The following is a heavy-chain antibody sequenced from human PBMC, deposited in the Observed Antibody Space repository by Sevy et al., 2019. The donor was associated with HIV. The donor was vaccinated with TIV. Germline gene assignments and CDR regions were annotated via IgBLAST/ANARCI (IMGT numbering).Heavy chain of an antibody. J-gene: IGHJ5*02. Sequence: GGSLRLSCAASGFTFSSYSMNWVRQAPGKGLEWVSYIRSSSSTIYYADSVNGRFTISRDNAKNSLYLQMNSLRAGDTDLYYGAKDFYRNWFDPWGQGTLVTVSS. CDR1: GFTFSSYS. D-gene: IGHD1-26*01. V-gene: IGHV3-48*01. CDR2: IRSSSSTI. CDR3: AKDFYRNWFDP.